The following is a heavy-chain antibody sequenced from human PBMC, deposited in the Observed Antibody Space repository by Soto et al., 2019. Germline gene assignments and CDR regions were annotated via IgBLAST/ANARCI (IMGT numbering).Heavy chain of an antibody. CDR2: IKEDGSET. D-gene: IGHD3-16*01. CDR1: GFTFSTYW. V-gene: IGHV3-7*01. J-gene: IGHJ3*02. CDR3: ARTKGAVAFDI. Sequence: EVQLVESGGGLVQPGGSLRLSCAASGFTFSTYWMSWVRQAPGKGLEWVANIKEDGSETSYVDSVKGRFTISRDNAENSLFRQMNSLRVEDTAVYFCARTKGAVAFDIWGQGTTVTVSS.